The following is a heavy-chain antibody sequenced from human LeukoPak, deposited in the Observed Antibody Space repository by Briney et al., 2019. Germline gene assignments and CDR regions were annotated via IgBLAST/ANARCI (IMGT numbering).Heavy chain of an antibody. D-gene: IGHD5-18*01. CDR1: GYTFTGYY. J-gene: IGHJ4*02. V-gene: IGHV1-2*02. CDR2: INPNSGGT. Sequence: ASVKVSCKASGYTFTGYYMHGVRQAPGQGVEWMGWINPNSGGTNYAQKFQGRVTMTRDTSISTAYMELSRLRSDDTAVYYCARLGGYSYGYQPQTFDYWGQGTLVTVSS. CDR3: ARLGGYSYGYQPQTFDY.